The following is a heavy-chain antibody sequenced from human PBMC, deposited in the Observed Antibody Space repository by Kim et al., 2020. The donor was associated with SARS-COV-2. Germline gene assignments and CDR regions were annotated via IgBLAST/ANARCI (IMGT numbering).Heavy chain of an antibody. J-gene: IGHJ5*02. V-gene: IGHV3-30*01. Sequence: YADSVKGRFTISRDNSKNTLYLQMNSLRAEDTAVYYCARDLILVDGWFDPWGQGTLVTVSS. D-gene: IGHD3-9*01. CDR3: ARDLILVDGWFDP.